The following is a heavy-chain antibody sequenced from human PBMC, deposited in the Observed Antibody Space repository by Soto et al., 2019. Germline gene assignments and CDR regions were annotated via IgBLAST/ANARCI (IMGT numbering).Heavy chain of an antibody. V-gene: IGHV1-69*12. CDR1: GGTFSSYA. Sequence: QVQLVQSGAEVKKPGSSVKVSCKASGGTFSSYAISWVRQAPGQGLEWMGGSIPIFGTADYAQKFQGRVAITADASTSTAYMVLSSLRSESTAVYYCASAWGPSYYYGMDVWGQGTTVTVAS. CDR2: SIPIFGTA. CDR3: ASAWGPSYYYGMDV. J-gene: IGHJ6*02. D-gene: IGHD3-16*01.